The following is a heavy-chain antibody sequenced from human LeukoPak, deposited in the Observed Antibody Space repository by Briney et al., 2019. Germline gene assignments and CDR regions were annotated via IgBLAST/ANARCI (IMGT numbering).Heavy chain of an antibody. V-gene: IGHV1-2*02. CDR1: GYTFTSYG. Sequence: EASVKVSCKASGYTFTSYGISWVRQAPGQGLEWMGWINPNSGGTNYAQKFQGRVTMTRDTSISTAYMELSRLRSDDTAVYYCARVAYYESSGPQYYFDYWGQGTLVTVSS. J-gene: IGHJ4*02. D-gene: IGHD3-22*01. CDR3: ARVAYYESSGPQYYFDY. CDR2: INPNSGGT.